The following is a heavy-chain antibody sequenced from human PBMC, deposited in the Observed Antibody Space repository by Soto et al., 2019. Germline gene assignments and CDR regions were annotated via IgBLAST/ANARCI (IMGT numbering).Heavy chain of an antibody. CDR3: AKEMTTPAYYYGMDV. J-gene: IGHJ6*02. Sequence: GGSLRLSCAASGFTFSSYGMHWVRQAPGKGLEWVAVISYDGSNKYYADSVKGRFTISRDNSKNTLYLQMNSLRAEDTAVYYCAKEMTTPAYYYGMDVWGQGTTVTVSS. D-gene: IGHD4-17*01. CDR2: ISYDGSNK. CDR1: GFTFSSYG. V-gene: IGHV3-30*18.